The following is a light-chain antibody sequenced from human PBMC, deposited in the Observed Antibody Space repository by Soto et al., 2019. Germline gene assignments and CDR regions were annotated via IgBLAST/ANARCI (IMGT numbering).Light chain of an antibody. CDR3: QQYGSLPWT. CDR2: GAS. Sequence: ETVLTQSPGTLSLSPGERATLSCRASQTIRSNYLAWYRQTPGQAPRLLIYGASNRATGIADRFSGSGSGTEFTLIISRLEPEDFALYYCQQYGSLPWTFRQGTKVEIK. V-gene: IGKV3-20*01. CDR1: QTIRSNY. J-gene: IGKJ1*01.